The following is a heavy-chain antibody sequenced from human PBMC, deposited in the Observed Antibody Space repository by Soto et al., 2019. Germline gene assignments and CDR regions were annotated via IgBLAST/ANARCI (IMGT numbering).Heavy chain of an antibody. CDR1: GFSFRTYT. CDR2: ISGSGGSP. J-gene: IGHJ4*02. D-gene: IGHD2-8*01. CDR3: AKARCTTSNCYVPDY. Sequence: EVQLLESGGGLVQPGGSLRLSCAASGFSFRTYTMSWVRRAPGKGLEWVSAISGSGGSPYYADSVEGRFTISRDNPKKTLYLQMNSLGAEDTAVYYCAKARCTTSNCYVPDYWGQGTLVTVSS. V-gene: IGHV3-23*01.